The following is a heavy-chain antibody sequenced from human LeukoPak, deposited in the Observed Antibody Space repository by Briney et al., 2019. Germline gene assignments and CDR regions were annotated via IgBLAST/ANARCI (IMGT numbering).Heavy chain of an antibody. V-gene: IGHV3-33*08. J-gene: IGHJ3*02. CDR1: GFTFSNAW. CDR2: IFYDGRDT. D-gene: IGHD2/OR15-2a*01. CDR3: VRENSRNAFDI. Sequence: GGSLRLSCAASGFTFSNAWMSWVRQAPGKGLEWVAIIFYDGRDTNYADSVMGRFTISRDNSKNTLYLQLNSLGAEDTAVYYCVRENSRNAFDIWGQGTMVTVSS.